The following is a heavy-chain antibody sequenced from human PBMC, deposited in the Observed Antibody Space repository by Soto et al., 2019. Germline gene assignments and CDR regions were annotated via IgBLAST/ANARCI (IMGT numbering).Heavy chain of an antibody. Sequence: SETLSLTTNVSGGSVSSSFLDWSWVRQPPGQRLEWIGYIYYTGTTNYNPSLASRVAMSVDTSKKQFTLNLRSLTAADTARYYCARLTTSSGWSLFDSWGQGMLVTVSS. CDR3: ARLTTSSGWSLFDS. J-gene: IGHJ4*02. V-gene: IGHV4-61*01. CDR1: GGSVSSSFLD. D-gene: IGHD6-13*01. CDR2: IYYTGTT.